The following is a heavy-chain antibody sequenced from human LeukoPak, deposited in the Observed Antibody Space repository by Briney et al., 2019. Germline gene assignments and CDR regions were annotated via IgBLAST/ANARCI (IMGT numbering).Heavy chain of an antibody. V-gene: IGHV3-23*01. J-gene: IGHJ1*01. CDR2: ISGSGGST. CDR1: GFTFSSYA. D-gene: IGHD6-19*01. CDR3: AKDYSSGWYYFQH. Sequence: GGSLRLSCAASGFTFSSYAMSWVRQAPGKGLEWVSAISGSGGSTYYADSVKGRFTISRDNSKNTLYLQMNSLRAEDTAVYYSAKDYSSGWYYFQHWGQGTLVTVSS.